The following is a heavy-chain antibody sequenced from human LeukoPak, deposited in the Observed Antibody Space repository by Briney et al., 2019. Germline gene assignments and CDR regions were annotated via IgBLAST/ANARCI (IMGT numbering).Heavy chain of an antibody. CDR2: IYHSGST. V-gene: IGHV4-30-2*01. Sequence: PSEALSLTCAVSGGSISSGGYSWSWIRQPPGKGLEWIGYIYHSGSTYYNPSLKSRVTISVDRSKNQFSLKLSSVTAADTAVYYCARAYSGCEWLGGNAFDIWGQGTMVTVSS. J-gene: IGHJ3*02. D-gene: IGHD5-12*01. CDR1: GGSISSGGYS. CDR3: ARAYSGCEWLGGNAFDI.